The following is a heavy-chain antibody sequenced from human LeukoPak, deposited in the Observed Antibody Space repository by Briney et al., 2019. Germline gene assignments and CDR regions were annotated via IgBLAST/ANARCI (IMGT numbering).Heavy chain of an antibody. J-gene: IGHJ4*02. D-gene: IGHD1-26*01. CDR2: IKPDGSEK. Sequence: GGSLRLSCAASGFTFSTYWMNWVRQAPGKGREWVANIKPDGSEKYFVDSVKGRFTISRDNAKNSLYLQMNSLRAEDTAVYYCLRSGGYWGQGTPVTVSS. CDR3: LRSGGY. CDR1: GFTFSTYW. V-gene: IGHV3-7*01.